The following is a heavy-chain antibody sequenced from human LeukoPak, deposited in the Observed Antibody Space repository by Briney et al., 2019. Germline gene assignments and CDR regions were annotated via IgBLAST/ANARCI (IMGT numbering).Heavy chain of an antibody. CDR3: AAGVDSSGYYFSHN. V-gene: IGHV1-69*04. CDR1: GGTFSSYA. D-gene: IGHD3-22*01. Sequence: ASVKVSCKASGGTFSSYAISWVRQAPGQGLEWMGRIIPILGIANYAQKFQERVTITRDMSTSTAYMELSSLRSEDTAVYYCAAGVDSSGYYFSHNWGQGTLVTVSS. CDR2: IIPILGIA. J-gene: IGHJ4*02.